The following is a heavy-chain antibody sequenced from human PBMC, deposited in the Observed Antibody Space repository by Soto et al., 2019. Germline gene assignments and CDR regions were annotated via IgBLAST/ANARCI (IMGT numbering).Heavy chain of an antibody. CDR3: ARERKFDFWRKGLDV. CDR1: GYTFTSYD. Sequence: QAQLVQSGAEVKKPGASVKVSCKASGYTFTSYDINWVRQAPGQGLEWLGWMDPNSGSTGHAQNFQGRVTMTRNISINTAHMELSSLRSEDTAVYYCARERKFDFWRKGLDVWGQGTTVTVSS. V-gene: IGHV1-8*01. CDR2: MDPNSGST. D-gene: IGHD3-3*01. J-gene: IGHJ6*02.